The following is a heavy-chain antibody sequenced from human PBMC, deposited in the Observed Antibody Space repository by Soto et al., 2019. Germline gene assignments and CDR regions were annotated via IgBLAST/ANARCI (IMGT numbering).Heavy chain of an antibody. V-gene: IGHV3-30*18. CDR2: ISNNGINK. CDR3: AKVIRADSTSSNFYYYSGLDV. J-gene: IGHJ6*02. CDR1: GFTFRTYG. D-gene: IGHD6-6*01. Sequence: QVQLVESGGGAVQPGRSLRLSCAASGFTFRTYGMHWVRQAPGKGLEWLAVISNNGINKYYADSVKGRFTISRDNSRDTLFLQMNSLRGADTAIYYCAKVIRADSTSSNFYYYSGLDVWGQGTTVTVS.